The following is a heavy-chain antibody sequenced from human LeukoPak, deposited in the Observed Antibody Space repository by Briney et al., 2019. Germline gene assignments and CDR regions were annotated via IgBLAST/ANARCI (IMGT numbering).Heavy chain of an antibody. CDR1: GFTFSSYA. CDR3: ARRAGAYSHPYDY. CDR2: ISYDGSNK. V-gene: IGHV3-30*04. Sequence: GGSLRLSCAASGFTFSSYAMHWVRQAPGTGLEWVAVISYDGSNKYYADSVKGRFTISRDNSKNTLYLQINSLRAEDTAVYYCARRAGAYSHPYDYWGQGTLVTVTS. D-gene: IGHD4/OR15-4a*01. J-gene: IGHJ4*02.